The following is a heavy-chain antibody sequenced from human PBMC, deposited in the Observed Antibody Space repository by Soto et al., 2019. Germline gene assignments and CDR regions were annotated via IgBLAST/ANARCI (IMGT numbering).Heavy chain of an antibody. CDR1: GFTFSSYA. V-gene: IGHV3-23*01. D-gene: IGHD2-15*01. CDR3: AKCSGGSCYGRDAFDI. CDR2: ISGSGGST. Sequence: GGSLRLSCAASGFTFSSYAMSWVRPAPGKGLEWVSAISGSGGSTYYADSVKGRFTISRDNSKNTLYLQMNSLRAEDTAVYYCAKCSGGSCYGRDAFDIWGQGTMVTVSS. J-gene: IGHJ3*02.